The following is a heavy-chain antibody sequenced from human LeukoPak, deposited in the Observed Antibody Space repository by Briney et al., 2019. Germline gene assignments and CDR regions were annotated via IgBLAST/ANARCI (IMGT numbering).Heavy chain of an antibody. CDR3: TRFTVVTPTDY. D-gene: IGHD4-23*01. CDR2: IRSKAHGGTT. J-gene: IGHJ4*02. V-gene: IGHV3-49*04. CDR1: GFTFGDYA. Sequence: GGSLRLSCTASGFTFGDYAMSWVRQAPGKGLEWVGFIRSKAHGGTTEYAASVKGRFTISRDDSKSIAYLQMNSLKTEDTAVYYCTRFTVVTPTDYWGQGTLVTVSS.